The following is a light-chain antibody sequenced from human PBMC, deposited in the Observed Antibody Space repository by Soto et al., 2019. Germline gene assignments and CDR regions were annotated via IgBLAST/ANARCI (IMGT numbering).Light chain of an antibody. V-gene: IGKV3-15*01. Sequence: EIIMTQSPATLSVSPGERATLSCRASQSVSSNLAWYQQKPGQAPRLLIYGASTRATGIPARFSGSGSGTEFTLTISSLQSEDFATYYCQQLNSNPLTFGGGTKVDIK. CDR2: GAS. J-gene: IGKJ4*01. CDR1: QSVSSN. CDR3: QQLNSNPLT.